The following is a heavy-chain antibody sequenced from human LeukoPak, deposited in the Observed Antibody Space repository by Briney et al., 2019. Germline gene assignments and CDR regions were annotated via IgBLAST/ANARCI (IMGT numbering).Heavy chain of an antibody. CDR2: INPNSGGT. CDR3: ATGTGANYYYNMDV. J-gene: IGHJ6*03. V-gene: IGHV1-2*02. Sequence: GASVKVSCKASGYTFTGYYMHWVRQAPGQGLEWMGWINPNSGGTNYAQKFQGRVTMTRDTSISTAYMELSRLRSDDTAVYYCATGTGANYYYNMDVWGKGTTVTVSS. CDR1: GYTFTGYY. D-gene: IGHD3/OR15-3a*01.